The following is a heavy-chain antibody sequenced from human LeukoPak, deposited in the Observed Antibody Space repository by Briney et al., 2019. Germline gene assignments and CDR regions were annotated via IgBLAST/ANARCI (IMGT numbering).Heavy chain of an antibody. V-gene: IGHV3-48*03. Sequence: GGSLRLSCAASGFSFSDYEMNWVRQAPGKGLEWIAYITSGSRIIYYADSVKGRFTISRDNAKNSLYLQMNSLRAEDTAVYYCARGPLTGYYYYYYMDVWGKGTTVTVSS. CDR3: ARGPLTGYYYYYYMDV. D-gene: IGHD3-9*01. CDR2: ITSGSRII. J-gene: IGHJ6*03. CDR1: GFSFSDYE.